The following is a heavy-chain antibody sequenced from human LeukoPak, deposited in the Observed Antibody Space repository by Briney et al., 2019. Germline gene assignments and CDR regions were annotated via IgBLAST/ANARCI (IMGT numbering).Heavy chain of an antibody. CDR3: ARGEWELPQLPGGMDV. D-gene: IGHD1-26*01. CDR1: GFTFSSYS. J-gene: IGHJ6*02. Sequence: GRSLRLSCAASGFTFSSYSMNWVRQAPGKGLEWVSYINTISSIIYYADSVKGRFTISRDNAKNTLYLQMNSLRAEDTAVYYCARGEWELPQLPGGMDVWGQGTTVTVSS. V-gene: IGHV3-48*01. CDR2: INTISSII.